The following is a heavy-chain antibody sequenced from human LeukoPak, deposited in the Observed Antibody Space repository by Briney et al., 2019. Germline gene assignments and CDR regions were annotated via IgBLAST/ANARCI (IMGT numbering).Heavy chain of an antibody. V-gene: IGHV3-7*01. J-gene: IGHJ4*02. CDR1: GFTFSSYW. Sequence: GGSLRLSCAVSGFTFSSYWMSWVRQAPGKGLEWVANIKQDGSEKYYVDSVKGRFTISRDNAKNSLYLQMNSLRVEDTAVYFCARINTVRGPYWGNYFDYWGQGTLVTVSS. D-gene: IGHD3-10*01. CDR3: ARINTVRGPYWGNYFDY. CDR2: IKQDGSEK.